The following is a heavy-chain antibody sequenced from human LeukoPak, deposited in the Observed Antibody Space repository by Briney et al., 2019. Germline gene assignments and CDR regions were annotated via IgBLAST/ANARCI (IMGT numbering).Heavy chain of an antibody. CDR2: IYYSGST. D-gene: IGHD2-2*02. J-gene: IGHJ5*02. Sequence: SQTLSLTCTVSGGSISSGGYYWSWIPQHPGTGLEWIAYIYYSGSTYYNASLESRVTISVDTSKNQFSLKLSSVTAADTAVYYCARDVRYCSSTSCYNTYWFDPWDQGTLVTVSS. CDR1: GGSISSGGYY. V-gene: IGHV4-31*03. CDR3: ARDVRYCSSTSCYNTYWFDP.